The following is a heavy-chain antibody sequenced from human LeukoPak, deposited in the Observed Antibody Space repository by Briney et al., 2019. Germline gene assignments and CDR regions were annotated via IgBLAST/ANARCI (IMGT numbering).Heavy chain of an antibody. CDR2: INHSGST. Sequence: SSETLSLTCAVYGGSFSGYYWSWIRQPPGKGLEWIGEINHSGSTNYNPSLKSRVTISVDTSKNQFSLKLSSVTAADTAVYYCAREFMVRGLAYFDYWGQGTLVTVSS. V-gene: IGHV4-34*01. CDR1: GGSFSGYY. D-gene: IGHD3-10*01. J-gene: IGHJ4*02. CDR3: AREFMVRGLAYFDY.